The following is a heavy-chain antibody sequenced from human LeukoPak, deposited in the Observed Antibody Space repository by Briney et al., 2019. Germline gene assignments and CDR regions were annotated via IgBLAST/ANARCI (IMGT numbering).Heavy chain of an antibody. J-gene: IGHJ4*02. V-gene: IGHV3-23*01. CDR1: GFTFSSYA. Sequence: PGGSLRLSCAASGFTFSSYAMSWVRQAPGKGLEWVSAISGSGGSTYYADSVKGRFTISRDNSKNTLYLQMNSLRAEDTAVYYRANQIQLWSPVKRWGQGTLVTVSS. CDR2: ISGSGGST. D-gene: IGHD5-18*01. CDR3: ANQIQLWSPVKR.